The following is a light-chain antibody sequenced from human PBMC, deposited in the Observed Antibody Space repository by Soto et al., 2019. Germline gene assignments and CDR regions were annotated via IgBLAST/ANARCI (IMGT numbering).Light chain of an antibody. V-gene: IGKV3-20*01. Sequence: EIVLTQSPGTLSLSPGERATLSCRASQSVSNNYLAWYHQKPGQAPRLVVYGASTRASGFPDRFSGSGSGTDFTLTISRLEPEDFAMXXCQVYNSSPWTLGQGTKVDIK. CDR1: QSVSNNY. CDR2: GAS. CDR3: QVYNSSPWT. J-gene: IGKJ1*01.